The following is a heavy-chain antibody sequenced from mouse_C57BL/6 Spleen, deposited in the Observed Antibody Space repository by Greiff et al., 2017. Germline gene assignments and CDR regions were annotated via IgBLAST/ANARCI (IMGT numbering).Heavy chain of an antibody. Sequence: VQLQQSGPELVKPGASVKISCKASGYTFTDYYMNWVKQSHGKSLEWIGDINPNNGGTSYNQKFKGKATLTVDKSSSTAYMELRSLTSEDSAVYYCAREGYDYEGFAYWGQGTLVTVSA. J-gene: IGHJ3*01. CDR1: GYTFTDYY. CDR3: AREGYDYEGFAY. D-gene: IGHD2-4*01. CDR2: INPNNGGT. V-gene: IGHV1-26*01.